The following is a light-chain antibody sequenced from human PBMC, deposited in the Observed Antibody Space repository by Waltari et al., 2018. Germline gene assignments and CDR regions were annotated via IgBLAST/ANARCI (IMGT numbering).Light chain of an antibody. CDR2: QDT. J-gene: IGLJ1*01. Sequence: SSDLTQPLSVSVSPGQTASITCSGDKLGAIFTSWYQQKPGQSPVLVIFQDTKRPSGIPERFSASSSGNTATLTISGTQAMDEADYYCQAWDSVTAFHVFGTGTKLTVL. CDR1: KLGAIF. V-gene: IGLV3-1*01. CDR3: QAWDSVTAFHV.